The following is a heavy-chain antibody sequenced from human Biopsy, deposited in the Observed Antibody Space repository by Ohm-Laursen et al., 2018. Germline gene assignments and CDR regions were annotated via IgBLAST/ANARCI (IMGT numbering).Heavy chain of an antibody. CDR3: AKFEGDPTPSYYFDY. V-gene: IGHV3-9*01. CDR2: ISWDSGRI. J-gene: IGHJ4*02. D-gene: IGHD3-10*01. Sequence: SLRLSCSASGFIFDDYAMHWVRQAPGKGPEWVSGISWDSGRIDYADSVKGRFTISRDNAKNSLYLQMNSLRAEDTAVYFCAKFEGDPTPSYYFDYWGQGTLVTVSS. CDR1: GFIFDDYA.